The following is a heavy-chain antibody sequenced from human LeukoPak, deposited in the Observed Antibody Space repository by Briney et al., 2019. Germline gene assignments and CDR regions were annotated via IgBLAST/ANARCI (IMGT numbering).Heavy chain of an antibody. D-gene: IGHD1-26*01. CDR2: ISGGGGST. CDR3: AKGGKWDVTPFDY. V-gene: IGHV3-23*01. Sequence: GGSLRLSCAASGLTFTSYSMNWVRQAPGKGLEWVSTISGGGGSTYYADSVKGRFTISRDNSKNTLYLQVNSLRAEDTAVYYCAKGGKWDVTPFDYWGQGTLVTVSS. J-gene: IGHJ4*02. CDR1: GLTFTSYS.